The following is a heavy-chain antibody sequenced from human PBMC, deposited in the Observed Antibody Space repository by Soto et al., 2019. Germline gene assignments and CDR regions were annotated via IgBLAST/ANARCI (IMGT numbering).Heavy chain of an antibody. CDR2: INHSGST. J-gene: IGHJ4*02. D-gene: IGHD3-10*01. Sequence: SETLSLTCAVYGGSFSGYYWSWIRQPPGKGLEWIGEINHSGSTNYNPSLKSRVTISVDTSKNQFSLKLSSVTAADTAVYYCARVITMVRGVTTVGDYWGQGTLVTVSS. V-gene: IGHV4-34*01. CDR3: ARVITMVRGVTTVGDY. CDR1: GGSFSGYY.